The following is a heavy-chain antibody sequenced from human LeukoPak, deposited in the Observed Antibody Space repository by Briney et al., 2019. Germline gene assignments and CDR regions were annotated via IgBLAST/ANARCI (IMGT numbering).Heavy chain of an antibody. CDR2: INPSAGGT. D-gene: IGHD3-22*01. CDR1: GYTFTGYY. V-gene: IGHV1-46*01. J-gene: IGHJ4*02. CDR3: ARDWGNTRAYSWGSYFDY. Sequence: PGASVKVSCKASGYTFTGYYMHWVRQAPGQGLEWMGIINPSAGGTQYAQNFQGRVTMTRDTSTNTVYMGLTSLRSEDTAVYFCARDWGNTRAYSWGSYFDYWGQGTLVTVSS.